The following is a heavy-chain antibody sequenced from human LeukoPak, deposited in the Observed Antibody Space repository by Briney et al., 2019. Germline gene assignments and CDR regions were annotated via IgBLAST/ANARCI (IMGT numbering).Heavy chain of an antibody. CDR3: ARDLGKGLWFGDSGNWFDP. J-gene: IGHJ5*02. CDR2: IFYSGST. D-gene: IGHD3-10*01. CDR1: GGSISSGLYN. Sequence: PSETLSLTCTVSGGSISSGLYNWGWIRQPPEKGLEWIGSIFYSGSTSYNPSLKSRVTISVDTSKNQFSLNLSSVTAADTAVYYCARDLGKGLWFGDSGNWFDPWGQGTLVTVSS. V-gene: IGHV4-39*07.